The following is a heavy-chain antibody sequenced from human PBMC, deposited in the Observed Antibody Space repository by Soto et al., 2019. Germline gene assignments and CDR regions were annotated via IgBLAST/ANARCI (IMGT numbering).Heavy chain of an antibody. D-gene: IGHD1-26*01. V-gene: IGHV4-39*01. CDR1: GGSISSSSYY. CDR2: IYYSGST. J-gene: IGHJ6*02. CDR3: ARRGSGSYDYYYGMDV. Sequence: PSETLSLTCTVSGGSISSSSYYWGWIRQPPGKGLEWIGSIYYSGSTYYNPSLKSRVTISVDTSKNQFSLKLSSVTAADTAVYYCARRGSGSYDYYYGMDVWGPGPTVTVSS.